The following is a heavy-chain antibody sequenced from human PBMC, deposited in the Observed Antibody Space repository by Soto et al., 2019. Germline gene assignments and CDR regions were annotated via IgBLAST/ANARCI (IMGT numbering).Heavy chain of an antibody. CDR1: GFTFSSYA. CDR3: VKGTTVVTQAPGDYYYYGMDV. V-gene: IGHV3-64D*06. CDR2: ISSNGGST. D-gene: IGHD4-17*01. Sequence: GGSLRLSCSASGFTFSSYAMHWVRQAPGKGLEYVSAISSNGGSTYYADSVKGRFTISRDNSKNTLHLQMSSLRAEDTAVYYCVKGTTVVTQAPGDYYYYGMDVWGQGTTVTVSS. J-gene: IGHJ6*02.